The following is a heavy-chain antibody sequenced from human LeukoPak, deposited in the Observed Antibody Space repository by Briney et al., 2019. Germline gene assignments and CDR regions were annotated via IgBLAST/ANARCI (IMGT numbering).Heavy chain of an antibody. CDR2: IIPIFGTT. V-gene: IGHV1-69*01. CDR3: ARSVGQGYFDWLPSY. D-gene: IGHD3-9*01. J-gene: IGHJ4*02. CDR1: GGTFSSYS. Sequence: SVKVSCKASGGTFSSYSISWVRQAPGQGLEWMGGIIPIFGTTNNAQKFQGRVTITADESTSTAYMELSSLRFEDTAVYYCARSVGQGYFDWLPSYWGQGTLVTVSS.